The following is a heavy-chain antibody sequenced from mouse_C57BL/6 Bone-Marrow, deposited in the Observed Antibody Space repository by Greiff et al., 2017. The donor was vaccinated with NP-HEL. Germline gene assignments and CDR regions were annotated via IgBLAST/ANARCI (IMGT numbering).Heavy chain of an antibody. Sequence: DVHLVESGPGLVKPSQSLSLTCSVTGYSITSGYYWNWIRQFPGNKLEWMGYISYDGSNNYNPSLKNRISITRDTSKNQFFLKLNSVTTEDTATYYCARVTTVVADDWYFDVWGTGTTVTVSS. CDR3: ARVTTVVADDWYFDV. CDR2: ISYDGSN. J-gene: IGHJ1*03. D-gene: IGHD1-1*01. V-gene: IGHV3-6*01. CDR1: GYSITSGYY.